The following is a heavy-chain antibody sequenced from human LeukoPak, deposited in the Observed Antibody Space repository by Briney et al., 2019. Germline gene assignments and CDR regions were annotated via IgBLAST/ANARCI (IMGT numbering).Heavy chain of an antibody. CDR2: IIPIFGTA. CDR3: ARDLDSWAAAGTGVGDY. D-gene: IGHD6-13*01. J-gene: IGHJ4*02. Sequence: SVKVSCKASGGTFSSYAISWVRQAPGQGLEWMGGIIPIFGTANYAQKFQGRATITADESTSTAYMELSSLRSEDTAVYYCARDLDSWAAAGTGVGDYWGQGTLVTVSS. CDR1: GGTFSSYA. V-gene: IGHV1-69*01.